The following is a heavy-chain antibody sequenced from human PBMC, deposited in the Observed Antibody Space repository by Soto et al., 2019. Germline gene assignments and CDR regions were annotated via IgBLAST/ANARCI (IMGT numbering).Heavy chain of an antibody. CDR2: INQSGSA. CDR1: GGSFSDYY. CDR3: ARSGSSSY. Sequence: SETLSLTCAVYGGSFSDYYWTWIRQPPGKGLEWIGEINQSGSANYNPSLKSRVTISVDASKNQFSLKLSSVTAADTAVYYCARSGSSSYWGRGTLVTVSS. V-gene: IGHV4-34*01. D-gene: IGHD6-6*01. J-gene: IGHJ4*02.